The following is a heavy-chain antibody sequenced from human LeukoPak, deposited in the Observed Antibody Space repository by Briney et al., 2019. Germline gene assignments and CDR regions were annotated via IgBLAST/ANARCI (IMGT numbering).Heavy chain of an antibody. D-gene: IGHD3-10*01. V-gene: IGHV3-23*01. J-gene: IGHJ6*02. Sequence: GGSLRLSCAASGFTFSSYAMSWVRQAPGKGLEWVSAISGSGGSTYYADSVKGRFTISRDNSKNTLYLQMNSLRAEDTAVYYCARDRTYYYGSGSYFYYYGMDVWGQGTTVTVSS. CDR2: ISGSGGST. CDR1: GFTFSSYA. CDR3: ARDRTYYYGSGSYFYYYGMDV.